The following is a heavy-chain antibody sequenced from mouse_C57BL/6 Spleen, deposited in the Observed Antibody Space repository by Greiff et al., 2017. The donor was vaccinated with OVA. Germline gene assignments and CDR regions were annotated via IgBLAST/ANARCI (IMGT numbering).Heavy chain of an antibody. CDR1: GFSLTSYG. Sequence: VQLVESGPGLVQPSQSLSITCTVSGFSLTSYGVHWVRQSPGKGLEWLGVIWSGGSTDYNAAFISRLSISKDNSKSQVFFKMNSLQADDTAIYYCARSTMVTTRNYAMDYWGQGTSVTVSS. CDR2: IWSGGST. D-gene: IGHD2-2*01. CDR3: ARSTMVTTRNYAMDY. J-gene: IGHJ4*01. V-gene: IGHV2-2*01.